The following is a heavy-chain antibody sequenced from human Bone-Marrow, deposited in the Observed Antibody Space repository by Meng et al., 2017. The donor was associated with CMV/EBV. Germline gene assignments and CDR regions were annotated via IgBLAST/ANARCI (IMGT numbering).Heavy chain of an antibody. Sequence: GGSLRLSCAASGFSISNYWMSWVRRAPGKGLEWVANIKEDRSEMYYVDSVRGRFTISRDNAKNSLYLQMNSLRAADTAVYYCVRAGSGFYSVDFDYWGQGTLVTVSS. V-gene: IGHV3-7*01. CDR3: VRAGSGFYSVDFDY. CDR2: IKEDRSEM. CDR1: GFSISNYW. J-gene: IGHJ4*02. D-gene: IGHD2-15*01.